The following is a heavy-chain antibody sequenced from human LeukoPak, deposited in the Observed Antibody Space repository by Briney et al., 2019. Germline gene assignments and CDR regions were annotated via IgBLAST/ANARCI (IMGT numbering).Heavy chain of an antibody. V-gene: IGHV3-23*01. D-gene: IGHD6-19*01. CDR3: AKEVTSAWHGFGY. CDR1: GFTFSGYA. J-gene: IGHJ4*02. Sequence: GGSLRLSCAASGFTFSGYAMSWVRQAPGKGLEWVSAISGSGVSTYYADSVRGRFTISRDNSKNTLYMQMNSLRAEDTAIYYCAKEVTSAWHGFGYWGQGTLVTVSS. CDR2: ISGSGVST.